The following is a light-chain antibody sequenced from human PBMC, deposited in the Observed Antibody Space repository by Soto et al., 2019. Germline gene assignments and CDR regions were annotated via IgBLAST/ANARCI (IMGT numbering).Light chain of an antibody. J-gene: IGLJ1*01. CDR2: EVS. V-gene: IGLV2-14*01. Sequence: QPALTQPASVSGSPGQSITISCTGTSSDVGGYNYVSWYQQHPGKAPKLMIYEVSNRPSGVSNRFSGSKSGNTASLTISGLQAEDEADYYCSSYTSSSTLFYVVGTGTTLTVL. CDR1: SSDVGGYNY. CDR3: SSYTSSSTLFYV.